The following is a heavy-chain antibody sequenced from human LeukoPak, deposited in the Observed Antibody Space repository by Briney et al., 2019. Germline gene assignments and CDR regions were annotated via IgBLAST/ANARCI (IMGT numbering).Heavy chain of an antibody. CDR1: GGTFSSYE. V-gene: IGHV3-74*01. Sequence: GGSLRLSCAASGGTFSSYEMNWVRQAPGEGLVWVSSINSDGSSTSYADSVKGRFTISRDNAKNTLYLQMNSLRAEDTAIYYCAKGEDILTGENFDCWGQGTLVTVSS. CDR2: INSDGSST. J-gene: IGHJ4*02. CDR3: AKGEDILTGENFDC. D-gene: IGHD3-9*01.